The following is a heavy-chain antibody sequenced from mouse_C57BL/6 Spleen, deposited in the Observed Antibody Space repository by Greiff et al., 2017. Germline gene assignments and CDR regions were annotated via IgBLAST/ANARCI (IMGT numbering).Heavy chain of an antibody. V-gene: IGHV1-22*01. CDR2: INPNNGGT. CDR1: GYTFTDYN. Sequence: EVQLQQSGPELVKPGASVKMSCKASGYTFTDYNMHWVKQSHGKSLEWIGYINPNNGGTSYNQKFKGKATLTVNKSSSTADMELRSLTSEDSAVYYCAREIVLRSYAMDYWGQGTSVTVSS. CDR3: AREIVLRSYAMDY. J-gene: IGHJ4*01. D-gene: IGHD1-1*01.